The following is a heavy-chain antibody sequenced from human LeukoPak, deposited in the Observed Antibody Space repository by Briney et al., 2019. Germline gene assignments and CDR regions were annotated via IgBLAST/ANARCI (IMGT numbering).Heavy chain of an antibody. D-gene: IGHD6-13*01. V-gene: IGHV4-59*01. J-gene: IGHJ4*02. CDR1: GGSISSYY. CDR2: IYYSGST. Sequence: SETLSLTCTVSGGSISSYYWSWIRQPPGKGLEWIGYIYYSGSTNYNPSLKSRVTISVHTSKNQFSLKLSSVTAADTAVYYCARDLYSSSWLNYFDYWGQGTLVTVSS. CDR3: ARDLYSSSWLNYFDY.